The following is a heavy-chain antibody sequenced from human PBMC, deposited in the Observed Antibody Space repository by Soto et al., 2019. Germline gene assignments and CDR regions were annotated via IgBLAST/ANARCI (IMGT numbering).Heavy chain of an antibody. V-gene: IGHV4-31*03. D-gene: IGHD3-10*01. Sequence: PSETLSLTCTVSGGSISSGGYYWSWIRQHPGKGLEWIGYIYYSGSTYYNPSLKSRVTISVDTSKNQFSLKLSSVTAADTAVYYCARGVYYYGSGSPINWFDPWGQGTLVTVSS. CDR3: ARGVYYYGSGSPINWFDP. CDR1: GGSISSGGYY. J-gene: IGHJ5*02. CDR2: IYYSGST.